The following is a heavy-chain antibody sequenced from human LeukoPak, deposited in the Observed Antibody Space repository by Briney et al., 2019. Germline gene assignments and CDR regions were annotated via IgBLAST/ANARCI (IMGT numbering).Heavy chain of an antibody. D-gene: IGHD2-2*02. CDR2: IKQDGSEK. CDR1: GFTFSSYW. J-gene: IGHJ2*01. V-gene: IGHV3-7*01. CDR3: ARLGYCSSTSCYTGGYSYGPYWYFDL. Sequence: GGSLRLSCAASGFTFSSYWMSWVPQAPGKGLEWVANIKQDGSEKYYVDSVKGRFTISRDNAKNSLYLQMNSLRAEDTAVYYCARLGYCSSTSCYTGGYSYGPYWYFDLWGRGTLVTVSS.